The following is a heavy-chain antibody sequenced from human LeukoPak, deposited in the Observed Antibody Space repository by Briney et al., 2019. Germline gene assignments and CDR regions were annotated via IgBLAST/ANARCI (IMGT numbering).Heavy chain of an antibody. D-gene: IGHD1-1*01. Sequence: GGSLRLSCAASGISFSSYAMSWVRQAPGKGLEWVSSVSGSGGSTYHADAVKGRFTISRDNSKNTLYLQMNSLRGEDTAVYYCARAPGENNFGTFDYWGQGTLVTVSS. CDR3: ARAPGENNFGTFDY. CDR1: GISFSSYA. V-gene: IGHV3-23*01. CDR2: VSGSGGST. J-gene: IGHJ4*02.